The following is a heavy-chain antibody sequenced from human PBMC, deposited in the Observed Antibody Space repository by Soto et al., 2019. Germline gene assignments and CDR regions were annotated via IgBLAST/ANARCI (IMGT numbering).Heavy chain of an antibody. CDR2: IDLDDDK. D-gene: IGHD6-6*01. Sequence: SGPTLANPTQTLTLTCTFSGFSRSTSGMCVSWIRQPPGNALEWLALIDLDDDKYYSTSMKTRLTISKATSKNQVVLTTTNMDPVDTATYSCARTWYSSSRWFDPWGQGTLVTVSS. J-gene: IGHJ5*02. CDR3: ARTWYSSSRWFDP. CDR1: GFSRSTSGMC. V-gene: IGHV2-70*01.